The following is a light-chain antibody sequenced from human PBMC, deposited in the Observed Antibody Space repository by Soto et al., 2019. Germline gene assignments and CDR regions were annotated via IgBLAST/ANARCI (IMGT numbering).Light chain of an antibody. CDR3: QPYGSSPPYA. Sequence: EIVLTQSPGTLSLSPGERATLSCRASQSVSSSYLAWYQQLPGEAPRLLIYGASSRATGIPDRLSGSGSGTDFTFTISGPEPKDVAVADDQPYGSSPPYAFGQGTKLEIK. V-gene: IGKV3-20*01. CDR1: QSVSSSY. J-gene: IGKJ2*01. CDR2: GAS.